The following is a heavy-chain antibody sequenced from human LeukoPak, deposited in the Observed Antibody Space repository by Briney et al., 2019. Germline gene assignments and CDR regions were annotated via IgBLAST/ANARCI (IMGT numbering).Heavy chain of an antibody. D-gene: IGHD3-10*01. CDR2: ISSSSSTI. J-gene: IGHJ4*02. CDR1: GFTFSSYS. Sequence: GGSLRLSCAASGFTFSSYSMNWVRQAPGKGLEWVSYISSSSSTIYYADSVKGRFTISRDNAKNSLYLQMNSLRDEDTAVYYCARGARLPASHYYGSGSYYNVVYYFDYWGQGTLVTVSS. V-gene: IGHV3-48*02. CDR3: ARGARLPASHYYGSGSYYNVVYYFDY.